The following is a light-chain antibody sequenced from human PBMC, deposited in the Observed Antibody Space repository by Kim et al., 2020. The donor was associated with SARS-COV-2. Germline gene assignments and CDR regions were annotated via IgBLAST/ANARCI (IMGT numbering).Light chain of an antibody. Sequence: AIRMTQSPSSFSASAGDRVTITCRASQDISSFLAWYQQKPGKAPDLLIYAASTLQSGVPSRFSGSGSGTDFTLTISCLQSEDFATYYCQQYYSYPPTFGGGTKVDIK. CDR3: QQYYSYPPT. CDR1: QDISSF. J-gene: IGKJ4*01. V-gene: IGKV1-8*01. CDR2: AAS.